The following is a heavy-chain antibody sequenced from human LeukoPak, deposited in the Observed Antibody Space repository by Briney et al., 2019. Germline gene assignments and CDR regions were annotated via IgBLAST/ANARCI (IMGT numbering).Heavy chain of an antibody. Sequence: SETLSLTCAVYGGSFSGYYWSWIRQPPGKGLEWIGEINHSGSTNYNPSLKSRVTISVDTSKNQFSLKLSSVTAADTAVYYCARHYFRWFGGRHKYYFDYWGQGTLVTVSS. CDR3: ARHYFRWFGGRHKYYFDY. J-gene: IGHJ4*02. CDR2: INHSGST. D-gene: IGHD3-10*01. CDR1: GGSFSGYY. V-gene: IGHV4-34*01.